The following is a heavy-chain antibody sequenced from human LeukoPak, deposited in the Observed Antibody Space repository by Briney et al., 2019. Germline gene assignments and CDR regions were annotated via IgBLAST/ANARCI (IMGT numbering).Heavy chain of an antibody. J-gene: IGHJ4*02. CDR1: GFTFRSYS. Sequence: PGGSLRLSCAVSGFTFRSYSMNWVRQAPGKGLEWVSSISSSSKYIYYADSVKGRFTISRDNAKNSLYLQMNSLRAEDTATYYCARGLVPAAVEFDYWGQGTLVTVSS. CDR2: ISSSSKYI. D-gene: IGHD2-2*01. CDR3: ARGLVPAAVEFDY. V-gene: IGHV3-21*01.